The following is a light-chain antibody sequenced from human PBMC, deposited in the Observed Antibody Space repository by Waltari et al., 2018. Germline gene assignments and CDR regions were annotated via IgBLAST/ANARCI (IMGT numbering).Light chain of an antibody. CDR1: QGIRNN. J-gene: IGKJ3*01. V-gene: IGKV1-27*01. Sequence: TCRASQGIRNNLALYQQKPGKVPNLLIYAASTLQSGVPSRFRGSGSGTDFTLTISSLKPEDVAIYYCQKYNSAPFTFGPGTKVDIK. CDR2: AAS. CDR3: QKYNSAPFT.